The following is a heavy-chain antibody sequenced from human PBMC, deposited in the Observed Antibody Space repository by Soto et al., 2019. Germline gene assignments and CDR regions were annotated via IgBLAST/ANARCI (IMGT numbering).Heavy chain of an antibody. Sequence: GGALRLSCAASGFTFSDYYMSWIRQAPGKGLEWLSYISSSSAYTSYTNSVKGRFTISRYNARNSLYLEMNNLRAEDTAVYYCARSPGEGDLKNSLDMWGQGTMVTVSS. J-gene: IGHJ3*02. CDR1: GFTFSDYY. V-gene: IGHV3-11*03. CDR3: ARSPGEGDLKNSLDM. CDR2: ISSSSAYT. D-gene: IGHD3-16*01.